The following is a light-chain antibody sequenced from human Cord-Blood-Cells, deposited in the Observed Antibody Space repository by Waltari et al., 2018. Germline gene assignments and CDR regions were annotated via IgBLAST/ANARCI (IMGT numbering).Light chain of an antibody. CDR2: DVS. CDR3: CSYAGSYTV. J-gene: IGLJ2*01. V-gene: IGLV2-11*01. Sequence: QSALTQPRSVCGSPGQSVTISCTGTSSDVGGYNYVSWYQQHPGKAPKLMIYDVSKRPSGVPDCFSGSTSGNTASLTISGLQAEDEADYYCCSYAGSYTVFGGGTKLTVL. CDR1: SSDVGGYNY.